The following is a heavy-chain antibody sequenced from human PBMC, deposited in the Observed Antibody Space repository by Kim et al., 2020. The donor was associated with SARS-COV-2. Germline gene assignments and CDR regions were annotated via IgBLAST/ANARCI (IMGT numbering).Heavy chain of an antibody. V-gene: IGHV1-18*04. CDR1: GYTFTSYG. Sequence: ASVKVSCKASGYTFTSYGISWVRQAPGQGLEWMGWISAYNGNTNYAQKLQGRVTMTTDTSTSTAYMELRSLRSDDTAVYYCARDGTYYDILTGYRNNYYYYGMDVWGQGTTVTVSS. D-gene: IGHD3-9*01. CDR2: ISAYNGNT. J-gene: IGHJ6*02. CDR3: ARDGTYYDILTGYRNNYYYYGMDV.